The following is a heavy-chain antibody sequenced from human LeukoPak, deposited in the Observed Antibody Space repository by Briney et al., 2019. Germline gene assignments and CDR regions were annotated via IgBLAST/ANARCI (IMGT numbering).Heavy chain of an antibody. J-gene: IGHJ4*02. V-gene: IGHV4-59*01. CDR2: IYYSGST. D-gene: IGHD5-18*01. CDR3: AREGYSYGFDY. Sequence: SETLSLTCTVSGGSISSYYWSWIRQPPGKGLEWIGYIYYSGSTNYNPSLKSRVTISVDTSKNQFSLKLSSVTAADTAVYYCAREGYSYGFDYWGQGTLVTVSS. CDR1: GGSISSYY.